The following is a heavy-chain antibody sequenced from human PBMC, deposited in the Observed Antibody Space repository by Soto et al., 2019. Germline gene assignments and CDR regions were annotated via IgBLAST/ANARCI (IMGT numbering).Heavy chain of an antibody. V-gene: IGHV3-73*02. CDR3: TRPPSGSYGDDFAY. CDR2: IRDKANHYAT. CDR1: GFSFSDSA. Sequence: EVHLEESGGGLVEPGGSLKLSCKVSGFSFSDSAMHWVRQASGKGLEWVGHIRDKANHYATAYAASVKGRFVISRDDSQNTAYLQISSLKADDPAVYYCTRPPSGSYGDDFAYWGQGTLVTVSS. D-gene: IGHD1-26*01. J-gene: IGHJ4*02.